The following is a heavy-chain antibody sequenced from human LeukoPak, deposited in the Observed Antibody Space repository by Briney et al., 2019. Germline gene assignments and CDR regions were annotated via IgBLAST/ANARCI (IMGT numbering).Heavy chain of an antibody. CDR3: AKCISAMVEHYYFDY. CDR1: GFTFGSYA. V-gene: IGHV3-23*01. D-gene: IGHD5-18*01. Sequence: PGGSLRLSCAASGFTFGSYAMSWVRQAPGKGLEWVSAISGTGNSPYYADSVKGRFTISRDNSKNTLYLQMNSLRAEDTAVYYCAKCISAMVEHYYFDYWGQGTLVTVSS. CDR2: ISGTGNSP. J-gene: IGHJ4*02.